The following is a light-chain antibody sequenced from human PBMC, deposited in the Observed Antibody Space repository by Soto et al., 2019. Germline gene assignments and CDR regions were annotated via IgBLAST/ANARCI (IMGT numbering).Light chain of an antibody. J-gene: IGLJ3*02. CDR1: SSIIGAGYD. CDR2: GNS. V-gene: IGLV1-40*01. CDR3: QSYDSSLSVGV. Sequence: QLVLTQPPSVSGAPGQRVTISCTGSSSIIGAGYDVHWYQQLPGTAPKLLIYGNSNRPSGVPDRFSGSKSGTSASLAITGLQAEDEADYYCQSYDSSLSVGVFCGGTQLTVL.